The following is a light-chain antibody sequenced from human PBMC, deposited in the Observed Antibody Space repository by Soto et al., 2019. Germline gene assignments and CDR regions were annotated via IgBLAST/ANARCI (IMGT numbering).Light chain of an antibody. Sequence: IQLTLSPPSLSSSVGDRATLTCRASQDIAIYLAWYQQKPGEAPNLLIHTASTLHGGVPSRFSGSGSGTDFTLTITSLQAEDFATYYCQQTRSYPSTFGGGTKVDI. CDR1: QDIAIY. CDR3: QQTRSYPST. V-gene: IGKV1-9*01. J-gene: IGKJ4*01. CDR2: TAS.